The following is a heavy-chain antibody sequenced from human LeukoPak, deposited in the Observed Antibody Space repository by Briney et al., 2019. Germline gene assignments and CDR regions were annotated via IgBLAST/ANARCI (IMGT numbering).Heavy chain of an antibody. V-gene: IGHV3-23*01. D-gene: IGHD3-16*01. CDR2: ISGSGGST. Sequence: PGGSLRLSCAVSGFTFSNYAMTWARQAPGKGLEWVSVISGSGGSTYHADSVKGRFPVPRENSKNTLYLQMNSLRAEDTAVYFCANVPYGTLGYYFDYWGQGTLVTVSS. CDR1: GFTFSNYA. CDR3: ANVPYGTLGYYFDY. J-gene: IGHJ4*02.